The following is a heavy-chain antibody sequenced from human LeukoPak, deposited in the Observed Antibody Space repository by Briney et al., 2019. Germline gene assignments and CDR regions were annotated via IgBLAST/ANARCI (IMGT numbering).Heavy chain of an antibody. CDR3: ATAPITIFQS. Sequence: ETLSLTCTVSGGSISSSNYYWGWIRQPPGKGLEWVSAISGSGGSTYYADSVKGRFTISRDNSKNTLYLQMNSLRAEDTAVYYCATAPITIFQSWGQGTLVTVSS. D-gene: IGHD3-3*01. CDR1: GGSISSSNYY. J-gene: IGHJ4*02. V-gene: IGHV3-23*01. CDR2: ISGSGGST.